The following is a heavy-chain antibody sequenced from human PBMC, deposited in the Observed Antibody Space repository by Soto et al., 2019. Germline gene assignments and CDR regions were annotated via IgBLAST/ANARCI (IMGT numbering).Heavy chain of an antibody. CDR3: AKDGPGSGFDY. CDR1: GFTFSSYG. Sequence: GGSLRLSCAASGFTFSSYGMHWVRQAPGKGLEWVAVISYDGSNKYYADSVKGRFTISRDNSKNTLYLQMNSLRAEDTAVYYCAKDGPGSGFDYWGQGTLVTV. D-gene: IGHD2-15*01. CDR2: ISYDGSNK. V-gene: IGHV3-30*18. J-gene: IGHJ4*02.